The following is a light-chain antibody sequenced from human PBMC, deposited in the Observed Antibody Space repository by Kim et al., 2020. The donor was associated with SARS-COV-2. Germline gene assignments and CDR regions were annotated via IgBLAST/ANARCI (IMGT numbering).Light chain of an antibody. Sequence: EIVMTQSPVTLSVSPGERVTLSCRASQSISTNLGWYQQKPGQAPRLLIYGASTRATGIPARFSGSGSGTEFTLTISSLQSEDFAVYCCQQYNDWPWTFGQVTKVDIK. V-gene: IGKV3-15*01. CDR1: QSISTN. CDR2: GAS. CDR3: QQYNDWPWT. J-gene: IGKJ1*01.